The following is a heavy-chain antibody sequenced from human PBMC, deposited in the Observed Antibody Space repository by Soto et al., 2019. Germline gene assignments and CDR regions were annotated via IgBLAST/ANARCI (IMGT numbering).Heavy chain of an antibody. CDR2: IYWDDDK. Sequence: SGPTLVNPTQTLTLTCTFSGFSLSTSGVGVGWIRQPPGKALEWLALIYWDDDKRYSPSLKSRLTITKDTSKNQVVLTRTNMEPVDTATYYCAHRLARPSQDYFDYWGQGTLVTVSS. CDR1: GFSLSTSGVG. D-gene: IGHD6-6*01. V-gene: IGHV2-5*02. CDR3: AHRLARPSQDYFDY. J-gene: IGHJ4*02.